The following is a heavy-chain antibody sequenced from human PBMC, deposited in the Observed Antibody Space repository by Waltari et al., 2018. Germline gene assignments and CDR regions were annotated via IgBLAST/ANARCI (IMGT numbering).Heavy chain of an antibody. V-gene: IGHV3-23*04. Sequence: EVQLVESGGGLAKPGGSLRLSCAASGFTFSSYAMHWVRQAPGKGLEWVSAISSGGSTYYADSGKCRFTISRDNSKNTLSLQMNSLIAEDTAVYYCAKVFCSSRPYYGSSYTERCYFDYWGQGVLVTVSS. CDR2: ISSGGST. J-gene: IGHJ4*02. D-gene: IGHD2-2*02. CDR3: AKVFCSSRPYYGSSYTERCYFDY. CDR1: GFTFSSYA.